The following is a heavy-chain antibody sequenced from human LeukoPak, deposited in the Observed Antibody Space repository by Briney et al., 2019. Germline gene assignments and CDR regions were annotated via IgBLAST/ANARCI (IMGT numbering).Heavy chain of an antibody. V-gene: IGHV4-59*01. CDR3: ARVIGATGTVDS. Sequence: SETLSLTCSVSGGSINSYYWSWIRQPPGKGLEWIGYIYYTGTTNYNPSLESRVTISVDTSKKKFSLKLSSVTAADTAVYYCARVIGATGTVDSWGQGTLVTVSS. CDR1: GGSINSYY. CDR2: IYYTGTT. D-gene: IGHD6-13*01. J-gene: IGHJ4*02.